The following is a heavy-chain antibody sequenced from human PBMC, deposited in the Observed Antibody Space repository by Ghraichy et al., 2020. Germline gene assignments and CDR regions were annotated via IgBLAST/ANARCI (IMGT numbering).Heavy chain of an antibody. J-gene: IGHJ6*02. CDR1: GYTFTSYG. V-gene: IGHV1-18*01. Sequence: ASVKVSCKASGYTFTSYGISWVRQAPGQGLEWMGWISAYNGNTNYAQKLQGRVTMTTDTSTCTAYMELRSLRSDDTAVYYCARVGGIAVAGAYYYYGMDVWGQGTTVTVSS. CDR3: ARVGGIAVAGAYYYYGMDV. CDR2: ISAYNGNT. D-gene: IGHD6-19*01.